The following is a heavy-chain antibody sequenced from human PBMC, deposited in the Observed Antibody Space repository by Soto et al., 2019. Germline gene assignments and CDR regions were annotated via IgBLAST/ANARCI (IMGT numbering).Heavy chain of an antibody. CDR2: ISYDGSNK. CDR3: AKDQAAAGTISRYFQH. J-gene: IGHJ1*01. Sequence: GGSLRLSCAASGFTFSSYGMHWVRQAPGKELEWVAVISYDGSNKYYADSVKGRFTISRDNSKNTLYLQVNSLRAEDTAVYYCAKDQAAAGTISRYFQHWGQGTLVTVSS. D-gene: IGHD6-13*01. V-gene: IGHV3-30*18. CDR1: GFTFSSYG.